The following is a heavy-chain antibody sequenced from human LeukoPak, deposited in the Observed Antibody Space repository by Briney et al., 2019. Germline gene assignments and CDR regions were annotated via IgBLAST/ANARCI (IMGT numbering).Heavy chain of an antibody. CDR3: ARDRRIAAAANWFDP. V-gene: IGHV1-2*06. D-gene: IGHD6-13*01. CDR2: INPNSGGT. CDR1: GYTFTGYY. J-gene: IGHJ5*02. Sequence: ASVKVSCKASGYTFTGYYMHWARQAPGQGLEWMGRINPNSGGTNYAQKFQGRVTMTRDTSISTAYMELSRLRSDDTAVYYCARDRRIAAAANWFDPWGQGTLVTVSS.